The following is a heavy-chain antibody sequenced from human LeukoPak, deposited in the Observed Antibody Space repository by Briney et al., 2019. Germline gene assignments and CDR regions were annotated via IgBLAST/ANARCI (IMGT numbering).Heavy chain of an antibody. CDR1: GGSFSGYY. CDR2: INHSGST. V-gene: IGHV4-34*01. Sequence: SETLSLTCAVYGGSFSGYYWSWIRQPPGKGLEWIGEINHSGSTNYNPSLKSRVTISVDTSKNQFSLKLSSVTAADTAVYYCARVIPASLKQWLVRDVWGKGTTVTVSP. CDR3: ARVIPASLKQWLVRDV. D-gene: IGHD6-19*01. J-gene: IGHJ6*04.